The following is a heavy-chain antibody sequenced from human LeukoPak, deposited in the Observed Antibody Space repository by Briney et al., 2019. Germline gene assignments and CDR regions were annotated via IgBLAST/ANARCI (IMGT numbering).Heavy chain of an antibody. Sequence: SETLSLTCTVSGGSISSYYWSWIRQPPGKGLEWIGYIYYSGSTNYNPSLKSRVTISVDTSKNQFSLKLSSVTAADTAVYYCARDITVFGVAIYGLFDYWGQGTLVTVSS. CDR2: IYYSGST. V-gene: IGHV4-59*01. CDR1: GGSISSYY. CDR3: ARDITVFGVAIYGLFDY. D-gene: IGHD3-3*01. J-gene: IGHJ4*02.